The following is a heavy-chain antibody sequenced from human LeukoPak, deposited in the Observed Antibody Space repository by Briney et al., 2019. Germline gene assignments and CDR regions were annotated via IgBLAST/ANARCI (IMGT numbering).Heavy chain of an antibody. CDR1: GFTFSSYS. Sequence: GGSLRLSCAASGFTFSSYSMNWVRQAPGKGLEWVSSISSSSSYIYYADSVKGRFTISRDNAKNSLYLQMNSLRAEDTAVYYCARDFEYSSSLYYYYYMDVWGKGTTVTVSS. CDR3: ARDFEYSSSLYYYYYMDV. D-gene: IGHD6-6*01. J-gene: IGHJ6*03. CDR2: ISSSSSYI. V-gene: IGHV3-21*01.